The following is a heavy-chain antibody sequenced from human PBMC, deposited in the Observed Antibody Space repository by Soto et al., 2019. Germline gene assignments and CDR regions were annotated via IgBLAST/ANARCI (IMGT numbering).Heavy chain of an antibody. CDR2: IYKGGSI. J-gene: IGHJ5*02. D-gene: IGHD3-22*01. Sequence: SETLSLTCRVSGGSISNDYWTWIRQPPGKGLEWIGYIYKGGSINYNPSLKSRATISVDTSNNQFSLKLSSVTAADTAVYYCARAYYDRSGYAVDPWGQGTLVTVSS. CDR3: ARAYYDRSGYAVDP. CDR1: GGSISNDY. V-gene: IGHV4-4*09.